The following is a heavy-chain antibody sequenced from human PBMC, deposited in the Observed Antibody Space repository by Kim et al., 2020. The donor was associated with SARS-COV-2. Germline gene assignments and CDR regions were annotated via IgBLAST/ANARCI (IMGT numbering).Heavy chain of an antibody. Sequence: NTKFSQKFQGRVTITRDTSASTAYMELTSLRSEDTAIYYCARGSGWALDYWGQGTLVTVAS. CDR2: NT. J-gene: IGHJ4*02. V-gene: IGHV1-3*01. D-gene: IGHD6-19*01. CDR3: ARGSGWALDY.